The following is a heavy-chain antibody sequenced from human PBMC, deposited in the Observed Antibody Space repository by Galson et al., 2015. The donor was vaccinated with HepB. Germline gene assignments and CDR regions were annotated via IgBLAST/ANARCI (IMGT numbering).Heavy chain of an antibody. Sequence: SLRLSCAVSGFTLRNYVMTWVRQAPGKGLEWVSSIIGSGGSTFYADSVKGRFTISRDNSKNTLFLQMNGLRVEDTAVYYCAKMGSYGDYDFDPWGQGTLVTVSS. CDR2: IIGSGGST. CDR3: AKMGSYGDYDFDP. D-gene: IGHD4-17*01. CDR1: GFTLRNYV. J-gene: IGHJ5*02. V-gene: IGHV3-23*01.